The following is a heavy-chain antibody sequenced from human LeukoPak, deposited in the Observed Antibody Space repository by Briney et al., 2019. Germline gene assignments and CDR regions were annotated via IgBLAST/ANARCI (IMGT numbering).Heavy chain of an antibody. CDR2: INHNGNVN. CDR1: GFTFSSYW. V-gene: IGHV3-7*01. Sequence: GGSLRLSCAASGFTFSSYWMNWARQAPGKGLEWVASINHNGNVNYYVDSVKGRFTISRDSSKNTLYLQMNCLRAEDTAVYYYARNPSLRTTLDYWGQGTLVTVSP. J-gene: IGHJ4*02. D-gene: IGHD1-1*01. CDR3: ARNPSLRTTLDY.